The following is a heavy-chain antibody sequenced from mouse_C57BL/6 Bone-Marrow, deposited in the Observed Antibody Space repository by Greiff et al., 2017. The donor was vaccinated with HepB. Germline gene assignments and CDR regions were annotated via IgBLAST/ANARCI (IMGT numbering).Heavy chain of an antibody. CDR3: ARIYAPYYFDY. CDR1: GYTFTSYW. CDR2: IDPSDSYT. Sequence: VQLQQPGAELVMPGASVKLSCKASGYTFTSYWMHWVKQRPGQGLEWIGEIDPSDSYTNYNQKFKGKSTLTVDKSSSTAYMQLSSLTYEDSAVYYCARIYAPYYFDYWGQGTTLTVSS. V-gene: IGHV1-69*01. J-gene: IGHJ2*01. D-gene: IGHD1-1*01.